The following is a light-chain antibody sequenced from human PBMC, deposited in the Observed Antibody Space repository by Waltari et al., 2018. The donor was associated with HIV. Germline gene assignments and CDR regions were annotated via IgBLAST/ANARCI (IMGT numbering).Light chain of an antibody. CDR2: GDN. CDR3: QSYDSSLV. CDR1: SPNIGAGSD. Sequence: QSVLTQPPSVSGAPGQRLTISCTGSSPNIGAGSDVHWYQQIAGAAPKLLLYGDNNRPSGVPDRFSGSKSGTSASLAITGLQAEDAADYYCQSYDSSLVFGGGTKLTV. J-gene: IGLJ2*01. V-gene: IGLV1-40*01.